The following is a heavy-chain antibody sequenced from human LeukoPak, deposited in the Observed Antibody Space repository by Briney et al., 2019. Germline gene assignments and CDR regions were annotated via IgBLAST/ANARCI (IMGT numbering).Heavy chain of an antibody. V-gene: IGHV3-30*04. J-gene: IGHJ4*02. CDR1: GFTFSSYA. CDR2: ISYDGSNK. D-gene: IGHD2-2*01. Sequence: PGRPLRLSCAASGFTFSSYAMHWVRQAPGKGLEWVAVISYDGSNKYYADSLKGRFTISRDNSKNTLYLQMNSLRAEDTAVYYWAEDFSAVVDYGGQGTLVTVSS. CDR3: AEDFSAVVDY.